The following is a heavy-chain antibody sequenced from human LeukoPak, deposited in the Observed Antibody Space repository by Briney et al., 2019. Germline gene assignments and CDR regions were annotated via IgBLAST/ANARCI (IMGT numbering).Heavy chain of an antibody. CDR1: GGSIRSYY. D-gene: IGHD6-13*01. CDR2: IYPSGST. V-gene: IGHV4-4*07. CDR3: ARDSYSSTWSPSYYFDY. Sequence: PSETLSLTCTVSGGSIRSYYWSWIRQPAGNGLEWIGRIYPSGSTYYNPSLKSRVTMSVDTSKNQFSLRLSSVTAADTAVYYCARDSYSSTWSPSYYFDYWGQGTLVTVSS. J-gene: IGHJ4*02.